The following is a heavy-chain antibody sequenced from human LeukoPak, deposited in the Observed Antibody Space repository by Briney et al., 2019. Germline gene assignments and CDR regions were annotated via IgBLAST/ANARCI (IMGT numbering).Heavy chain of an antibody. Sequence: HPGGSLRLSCAASGFTFSSYSMNWVRQAPGKGLEWVSSISSSSYIYYADSVKGRFTISRDNSKNTLYLQMNSLRAEDTAVYYCAKGDYGDYEFDYWGQGTLVTVSS. CDR2: ISSSSYI. CDR3: AKGDYGDYEFDY. V-gene: IGHV3-21*04. CDR1: GFTFSSYS. J-gene: IGHJ4*02. D-gene: IGHD4-17*01.